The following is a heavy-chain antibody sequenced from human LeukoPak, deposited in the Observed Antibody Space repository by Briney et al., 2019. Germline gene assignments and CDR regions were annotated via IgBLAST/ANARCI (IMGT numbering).Heavy chain of an antibody. CDR1: GFTVSSNY. J-gene: IGHJ6*03. Sequence: GGSLRLSCAASGFTVSSNYMSWVRQAPGKGLEWVSVICSGGSTYYADSVKGGFTISRDNSKNTLYLQMNSLTAEDTAVYYCARLYGSGITYYYYYYMDVWGKGTTVTISS. V-gene: IGHV3-66*04. CDR3: ARLYGSGITYYYYYYMDV. CDR2: ICSGGST. D-gene: IGHD3-10*01.